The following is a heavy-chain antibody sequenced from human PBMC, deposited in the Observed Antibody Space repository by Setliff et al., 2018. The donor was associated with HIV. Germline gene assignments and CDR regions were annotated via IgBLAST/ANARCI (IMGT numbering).Heavy chain of an antibody. V-gene: IGHV1-69*05. J-gene: IGHJ6*02. Sequence: SVMVSCKASGGSFTTYALNWVRQAFGQGLEWMGGIIPVVGTPHYAQKFQGRVTMTTDESSTIAYMELSSLTSEDTAVYYCVIDEGITLRILDQNGIDVWGQGTTVTVS. CDR3: VIDEGITLRILDQNGIDV. D-gene: IGHD3-3*01. CDR1: GGSFTTYA. CDR2: IIPVVGTP.